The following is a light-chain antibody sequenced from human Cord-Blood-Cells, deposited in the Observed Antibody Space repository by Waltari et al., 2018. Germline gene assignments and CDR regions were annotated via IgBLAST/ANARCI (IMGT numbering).Light chain of an antibody. J-gene: IGKJ1*01. Sequence: DVVMTQSPLSLPVTLGQPASISCRSSQSLVHSAGNTYLNWFQQMPGQSPRRLIYKVSNRDSGVPDRFSGSGSGTDFTLKISRVEAEDVGVYYCMQGTHWPPWTFGQGTKVEIK. CDR1: QSLVHSAGNTY. CDR2: KVS. V-gene: IGKV2-30*02. CDR3: MQGTHWPPWT.